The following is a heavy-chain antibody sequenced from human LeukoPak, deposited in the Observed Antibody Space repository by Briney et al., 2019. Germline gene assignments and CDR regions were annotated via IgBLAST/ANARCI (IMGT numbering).Heavy chain of an antibody. CDR3: AKGGYYYDSSRFDI. D-gene: IGHD3-22*01. CDR2: ISYDGSNK. CDR1: GFTFSSYG. Sequence: QPGRSLRLSCAASGFTFSSYGMHWVRQAPGKGLEWVAVISYDGSNKYYADSVKGRFTISRDNSKNTLYLQMNSLRAEDTAVYYCAKGGYYYDSSRFDIWGQGTMVTVSS. V-gene: IGHV3-30*18. J-gene: IGHJ3*02.